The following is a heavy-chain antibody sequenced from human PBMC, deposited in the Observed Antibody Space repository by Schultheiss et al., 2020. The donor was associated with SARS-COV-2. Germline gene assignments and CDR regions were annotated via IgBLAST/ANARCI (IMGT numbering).Heavy chain of an antibody. J-gene: IGHJ6*03. CDR2: IYYSGST. CDR3: ARGVRVGLLRFLEWLTYYYMDV. V-gene: IGHV4-59*12. D-gene: IGHD3-3*01. CDR1: GGSFSGYY. Sequence: SETLSLTCAVYGGSFSGYYWSWIRQPPGKGLEWIGYIYYSGSTNYNPSLKSRVTISVDTSKNQFSLKLSSVTAADTAVYYCARGVRVGLLRFLEWLTYYYMDVWGKGTTVTVSS.